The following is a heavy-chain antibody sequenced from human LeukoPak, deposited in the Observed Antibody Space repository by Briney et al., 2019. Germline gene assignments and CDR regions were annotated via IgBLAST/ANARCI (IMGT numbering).Heavy chain of an antibody. D-gene: IGHD3-9*01. CDR1: GYTFTGYY. J-gene: IGHJ3*02. CDR2: MNPNSGNT. CDR3: ARGFDDILTGYAFDI. V-gene: IGHV1-8*03. Sequence: ASVKVSCKASGYTFTGYYMHWVRQAPGQGLEWMGWMNPNSGNTGYAQKFQGRVTITRNTSISTAYMELSSLRSEDTAVYYCARGFDDILTGYAFDIWGQGTMVTISS.